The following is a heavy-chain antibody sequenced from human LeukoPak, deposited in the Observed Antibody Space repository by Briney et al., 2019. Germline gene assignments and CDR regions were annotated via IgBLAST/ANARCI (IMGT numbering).Heavy chain of an antibody. D-gene: IGHD6-13*01. CDR1: GFTFSSYW. CDR3: ARGPQGSSWYWFDP. Sequence: PGGSLRLSCAASGFTFSSYWMHWVRQAPGKGLVWVSRINSDGSSTSYADSVKGRFTISRDNAKNTLYLQMNSLRAADTAVYYCARGPQGSSWYWFDPWGQGTLVTVSS. V-gene: IGHV3-74*01. J-gene: IGHJ5*02. CDR2: INSDGSST.